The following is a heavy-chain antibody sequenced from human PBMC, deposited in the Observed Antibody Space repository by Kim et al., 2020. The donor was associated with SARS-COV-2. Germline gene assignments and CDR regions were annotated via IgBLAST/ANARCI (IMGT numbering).Heavy chain of an antibody. V-gene: IGHV3-23*01. CDR2: ISGSGGST. J-gene: IGHJ4*02. CDR3: AKDEVTMVRGVMPI. D-gene: IGHD3-10*01. Sequence: GGSLRLSCAASGFTFSNYAMTWVRQVPGKGLEWVSAISGSGGSTYYADSVKGRFTISRDNSKNTLYLQMNSPRAEDTAVYYCAKDEVTMVRGVMPIWGQGTLVTVSS. CDR1: GFTFSNYA.